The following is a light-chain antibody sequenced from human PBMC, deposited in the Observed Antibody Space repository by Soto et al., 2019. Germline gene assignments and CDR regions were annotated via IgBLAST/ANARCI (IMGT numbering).Light chain of an antibody. V-gene: IGKV1-9*01. J-gene: IGKJ4*01. CDR2: AAS. CDR1: QDIAIY. Sequence: IQLTQSPSSLSASVGDRVTITCRASQDIAIYLAWYQQKPGEAPKLLIYAASTLYGGVPSRFSGSGSGTDFALTIPSLQAEDFATYYCQQLRMYPSTVGGGTKVDSK. CDR3: QQLRMYPST.